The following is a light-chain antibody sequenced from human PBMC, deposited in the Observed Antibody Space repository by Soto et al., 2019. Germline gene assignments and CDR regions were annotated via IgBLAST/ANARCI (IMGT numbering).Light chain of an antibody. CDR3: QQYGSSPLT. CDR2: GAS. J-gene: IGKJ4*01. V-gene: IGKV3-20*01. Sequence: EIVLTQSPGTLSLSPGERATLSCSASQSVSSSYLAWYKQKPGQAPRLLIYGASRRATGIPDRFSGSGSGTRFTLTISRLEPEDFAVYYCQQYGSSPLTFGGGTKVEIK. CDR1: QSVSSSY.